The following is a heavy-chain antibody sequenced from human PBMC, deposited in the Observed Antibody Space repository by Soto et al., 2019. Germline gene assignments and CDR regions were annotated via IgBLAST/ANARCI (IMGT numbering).Heavy chain of an antibody. CDR3: AREMALAATNPLDTFDI. Sequence: SXKVSFRASGGTXSSYAIRLVRQAPGQGPEWMGGSIHIFCTANYAQKFQRRVTITADESTSTAYIELSSLRYEDTAVYYCAREMALAATNPLDTFDIWGQGAMVTVSS. CDR1: GGTXSSYA. J-gene: IGHJ3*02. CDR2: SIHIFCTA. D-gene: IGHD6-25*01. V-gene: IGHV1-69*13.